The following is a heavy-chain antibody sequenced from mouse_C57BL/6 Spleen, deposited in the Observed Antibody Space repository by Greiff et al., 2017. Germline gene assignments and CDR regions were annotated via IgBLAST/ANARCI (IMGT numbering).Heavy chain of an antibody. J-gene: IGHJ1*03. V-gene: IGHV1-66*01. CDR3: ARGGYYWYFDV. D-gene: IGHD2-2*01. Sequence: QVQLKQPGPELVKPGASVKISCKASGYSFTSYYIHWVKQRPGQGLEWIGWIYPGSGNTKYNEKFKGKATLTADTSSSTAYMQLSSLTSEDSAVYYGARGGYYWYFDVWGTGTTVTVSS. CDR1: GYSFTSYY. CDR2: IYPGSGNT.